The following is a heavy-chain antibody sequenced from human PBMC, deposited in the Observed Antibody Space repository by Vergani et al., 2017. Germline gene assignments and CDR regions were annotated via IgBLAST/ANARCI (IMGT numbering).Heavy chain of an antibody. Sequence: QVQLQESGPGLVKPSETLSLTCTVSGGPISSYYWSWIRQPPGKGLEWIGYIYYSGSTNYNPSLKSRVTISVDTSKNQFSLKLSSVTAADTAVYYCARNPYCGGDCYSDAFDIWGQGTMVTVSS. J-gene: IGHJ3*02. CDR3: ARNPYCGGDCYSDAFDI. CDR2: IYYSGST. D-gene: IGHD2-21*02. CDR1: GGPISSYY. V-gene: IGHV4-59*01.